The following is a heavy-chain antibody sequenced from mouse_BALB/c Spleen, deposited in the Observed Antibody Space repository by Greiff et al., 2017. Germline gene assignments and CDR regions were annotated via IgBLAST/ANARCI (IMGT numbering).Heavy chain of an antibody. V-gene: IGHV1-9*01. J-gene: IGHJ1*01. CDR2: ILPGSGST. Sequence: QVQLKESGAELMKPGASVKISCKATGYTFSSYWIEWVKQRPGHGLEWIGEILPGSGSTNYNEKFKGKATFTADTSSNTAYMQLSSLTSEDSAVYYCARRENLDGSSYWYFDVWGAGTTVTVSS. CDR1: GYTFSSYW. CDR3: ARRENLDGSSYWYFDV. D-gene: IGHD1-1*01.